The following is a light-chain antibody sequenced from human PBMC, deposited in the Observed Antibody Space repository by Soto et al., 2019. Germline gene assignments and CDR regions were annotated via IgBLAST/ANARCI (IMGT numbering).Light chain of an antibody. CDR1: QGINKD. CDR2: AAS. CDR3: QQYNTQHII. V-gene: IGKV1-16*01. J-gene: IGKJ5*01. Sequence: DIQLTQSPSSLSASVGDRITITCRASQGINKDLAWVQQKPGKAPKSLIYAASSLQSGVPSRFSGSGFGTEFTLNISTLKPEDFATYYCQQYNTQHIIFGQGARLQIK.